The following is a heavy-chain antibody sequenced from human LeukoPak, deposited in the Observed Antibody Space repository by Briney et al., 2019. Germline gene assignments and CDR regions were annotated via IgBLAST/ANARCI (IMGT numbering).Heavy chain of an antibody. CDR2: INPNSGGT. Sequence: ASVTVSCKTSGHSFTDYYMHWVRQAPGQGLEWMGWINPNSGGTSSAQKFQGRVTMTRDTSISTVYMEVSWLTSDDTAIYYCARADRLHGGPYLIGPWGQGTLVTVSS. D-gene: IGHD2-21*01. CDR3: ARADRLHGGPYLIGP. CDR1: GHSFTDYY. J-gene: IGHJ5*02. V-gene: IGHV1-2*02.